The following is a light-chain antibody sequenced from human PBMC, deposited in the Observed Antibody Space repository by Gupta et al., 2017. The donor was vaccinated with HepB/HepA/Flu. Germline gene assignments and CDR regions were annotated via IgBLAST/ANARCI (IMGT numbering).Light chain of an antibody. V-gene: IGKV3-20*01. CDR1: QSVPSNY. Sequence: EIVLTQSPGTLSLSPGQSAALSCRASQSVPSNYLAWYQQKPGQAPRVLIYAASFRATGAPDRFSGSGSGTDFTLIISRLEPEDSAMYFCHQYGSSPTFGGGTKVEIK. CDR2: AAS. J-gene: IGKJ4*01. CDR3: HQYGSSPT.